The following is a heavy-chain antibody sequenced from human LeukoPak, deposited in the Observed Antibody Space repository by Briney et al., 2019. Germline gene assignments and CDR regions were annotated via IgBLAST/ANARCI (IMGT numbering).Heavy chain of an antibody. Sequence: ASVKVSCKASGYTFTGYGISWVRQAPGQGLEWMGWISAYNGNTNYAQKLQGRVTMTTDTSTSTAYMELRSLRSDDTAVYYCARDSYYYGSGSYYHHYYYYMDVWGKGTTVTVSS. CDR2: ISAYNGNT. D-gene: IGHD3-10*01. V-gene: IGHV1-18*01. J-gene: IGHJ6*03. CDR3: ARDSYYYGSGSYYHHYYYYMDV. CDR1: GYTFTGYG.